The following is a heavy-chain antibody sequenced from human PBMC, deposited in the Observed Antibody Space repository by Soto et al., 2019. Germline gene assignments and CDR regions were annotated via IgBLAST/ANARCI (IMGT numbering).Heavy chain of an antibody. CDR2: IIPIFGTA. J-gene: IGHJ4*02. D-gene: IGHD3-22*01. CDR3: ASSRGMTYYYDSSGYYYDY. CDR1: GGTFSSYA. Sequence: GASVKVSCKASGGTFSSYAIGWVRQAPGQGLEWMGGIIPIFGTANYAQKFQGRVTITADESTSTAYMELSSLRSEDTAVYYCASSRGMTYYYDSSGYYYDYWGQGTLVTVSS. V-gene: IGHV1-69*13.